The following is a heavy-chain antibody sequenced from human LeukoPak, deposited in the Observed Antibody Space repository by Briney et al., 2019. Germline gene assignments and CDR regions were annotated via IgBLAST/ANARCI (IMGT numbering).Heavy chain of an antibody. Sequence: ASVKVSCKASGHTFNSYYINWVRQAPGQGLEWMGRINPSGSSASYAQKFQGRVTVTRYTSTSTVYMELSSLRSEDTALYYCATRILPYSSSSVFNSWGQGTLVTVSS. CDR1: GHTFNSYY. J-gene: IGHJ4*02. CDR2: INPSGSSA. D-gene: IGHD6-6*01. CDR3: ATRILPYSSSSVFNS. V-gene: IGHV1-46*02.